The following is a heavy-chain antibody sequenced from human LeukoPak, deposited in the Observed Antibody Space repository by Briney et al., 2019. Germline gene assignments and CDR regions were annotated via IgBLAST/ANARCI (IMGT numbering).Heavy chain of an antibody. J-gene: IGHJ4*02. CDR1: GFTFSSYG. V-gene: IGHV3-30*18. Sequence: GGSLRLSCAASGFTFSSYGMHWVRQAPGKGLEWVAVISYDGSNKYYADSVKGRFTISRDNSKNTLYLQMNSLRAEDTAVYYCAKDHRYCSGGSCYYFDYWGQGTLVTVSS. CDR2: ISYDGSNK. D-gene: IGHD2-15*01. CDR3: AKDHRYCSGGSCYYFDY.